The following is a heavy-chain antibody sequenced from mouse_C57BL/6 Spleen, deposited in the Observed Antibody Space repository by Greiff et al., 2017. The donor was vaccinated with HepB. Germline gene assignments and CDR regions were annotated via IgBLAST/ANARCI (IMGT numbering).Heavy chain of an antibody. D-gene: IGHD2-5*01. CDR3: VRDYSNYPYYFDH. CDR2: IRSKSNNYAT. J-gene: IGHJ2*01. Sequence: EVKLVESGGGLVQPKGSLKLSCAASGFSFNTYAMNWVRQAPGKGLEWVARIRSKSNNYATYYADSVKDRFTISRDDSESMLYLQMNNLKTEDTAMYYCVRDYSNYPYYFDHWGQGTTLTVSS. CDR1: GFSFNTYA. V-gene: IGHV10-1*01.